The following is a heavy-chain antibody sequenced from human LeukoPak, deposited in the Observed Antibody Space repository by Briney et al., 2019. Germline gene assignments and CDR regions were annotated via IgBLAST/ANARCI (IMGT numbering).Heavy chain of an antibody. D-gene: IGHD2-15*01. J-gene: IGHJ4*02. CDR3: ARPELPGWSVFFDF. V-gene: IGHV3-23*01. CDR1: GFTFSSYG. Sequence: PGGSLRLSCAASGFTFSSYGMSWVRQAPGKGLEWVSAISGSGGSTYYADSVKGRFTISRDNSKNTLYLQMNSLRAEDTAVYYCARPELPGWSVFFDFWGQGTLVTVSS. CDR2: ISGSGGST.